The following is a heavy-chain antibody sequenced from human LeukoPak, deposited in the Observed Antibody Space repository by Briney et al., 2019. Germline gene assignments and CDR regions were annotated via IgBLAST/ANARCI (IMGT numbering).Heavy chain of an antibody. D-gene: IGHD6-19*01. CDR1: GDTVSSNSAA. CDR3: ARFLGIGSQRYYFDS. V-gene: IGHV6-1*01. CDR2: TYYRSKWYH. J-gene: IGHJ4*02. Sequence: SQSLSLTCAISGDTVSSNSAAWSWIRQSPSRGLEWLGSTYYRSKWYHDYAVSVRSRVSVNPDTSKNQFSLHLNSVTPEDTAVYYCARFLGIGSQRYYFDSWGQGTLVTVSS.